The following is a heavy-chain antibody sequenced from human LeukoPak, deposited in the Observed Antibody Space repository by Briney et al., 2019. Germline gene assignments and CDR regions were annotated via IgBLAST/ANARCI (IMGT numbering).Heavy chain of an antibody. Sequence: GGSLRLSCAASGFTFSSYWMSWVRQAPGKGLEWVANIKQDGSEKYYVDSVKGRFTISRDNAKNSLYLQMNSLRAEDTAVYYCARVFLVRGVTDAFDIWGQGTMVTVSS. D-gene: IGHD3-10*01. CDR1: GFTFSSYW. J-gene: IGHJ3*02. CDR3: ARVFLVRGVTDAFDI. V-gene: IGHV3-7*05. CDR2: IKQDGSEK.